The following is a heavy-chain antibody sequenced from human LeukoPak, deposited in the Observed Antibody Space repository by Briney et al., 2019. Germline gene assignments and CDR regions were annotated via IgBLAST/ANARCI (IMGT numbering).Heavy chain of an antibody. CDR2: ISSSGSTI. D-gene: IGHD6-13*01. CDR3: ARAGPSSSWHQFDY. Sequence: GGSLRLSCAASGFTFSSYEMNWVRQAPGKGLEWVSYISSSGSTIYYADSVKGRFTISRDNSKNTLYLQMSSLRAEGTAVYYCARAGPSSSWHQFDYWGQGTLVTVSS. CDR1: GFTFSSYE. V-gene: IGHV3-48*03. J-gene: IGHJ4*02.